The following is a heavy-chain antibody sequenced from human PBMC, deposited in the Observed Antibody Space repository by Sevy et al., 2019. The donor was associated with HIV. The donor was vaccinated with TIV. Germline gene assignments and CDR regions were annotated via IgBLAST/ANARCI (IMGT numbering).Heavy chain of an antibody. D-gene: IGHD3-10*01. CDR2: LSFGCGEI. V-gene: IGHV3-21*01. Sequence: GGSLRLSCAASGFTFSKYSMSWVRQPPGKGLEWVSTLSFGCGEINYADSVKGRFTISRDNAKNSLYLQMNSLRAEDTAVYYCARFKYYYGSGSSYYFDYWGQGTLVTVSS. CDR3: ARFKYYYGSGSSYYFDY. CDR1: GFTFSKYS. J-gene: IGHJ4*02.